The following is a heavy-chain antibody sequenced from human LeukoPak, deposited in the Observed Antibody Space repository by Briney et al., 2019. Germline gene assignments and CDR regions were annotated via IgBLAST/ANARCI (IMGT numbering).Heavy chain of an antibody. D-gene: IGHD6-19*01. CDR3: ARVGYSSGWYFDY. CDR2: ISYDGTNK. Sequence: PGRSLRLSCAASGFTFSSYAMHWVRQAPGKGLEGVAVISYDGTNKYYEDSVKGRFTLSRDNSKNTLYLQMNSLRAEDTAVYYCARVGYSSGWYFDYWGQGTLVTVSS. CDR1: GFTFSSYA. J-gene: IGHJ4*02. V-gene: IGHV3-30*04.